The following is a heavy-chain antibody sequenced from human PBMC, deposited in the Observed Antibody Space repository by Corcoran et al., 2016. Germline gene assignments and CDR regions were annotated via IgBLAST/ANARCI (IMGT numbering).Heavy chain of an antibody. V-gene: IGHV4-4*02. CDR1: GGSISSNGR. Sequence: QVQLQESGPGLVKPSGTLSLTCAVSGGSISSNGRWTWDRQSPGQGLEWIGAIYHSGHTDYKTSLKSRLTISIDKSRNQFSLRLTTVTAADTAICYCSVDALSSGTSSWGQGTLVTVAS. D-gene: IGHD3-16*01. J-gene: IGHJ5*02. CDR2: IYHSGHT. CDR3: SVDALSSGTSS.